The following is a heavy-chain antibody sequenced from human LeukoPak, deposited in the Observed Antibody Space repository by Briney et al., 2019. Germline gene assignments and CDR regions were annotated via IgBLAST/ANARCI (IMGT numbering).Heavy chain of an antibody. CDR1: GFTFSSYG. J-gene: IGHJ4*02. CDR3: AKDDVNYYDSSGPSDY. V-gene: IGHV3-30*18. Sequence: GGSLRLSCAASGFTFSSYGMHWVRQAPGKGLEWVAVISYDGSNKYYADSVKGRFTISRDNSKNTLYLQMNSLRAEDTAVYYCAKDDVNYYDSSGPSDYWGQGTLVTVSS. D-gene: IGHD3-22*01. CDR2: ISYDGSNK.